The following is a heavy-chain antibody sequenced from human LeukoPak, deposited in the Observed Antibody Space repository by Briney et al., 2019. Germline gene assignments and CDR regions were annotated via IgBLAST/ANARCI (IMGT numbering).Heavy chain of an antibody. Sequence: GGSLRLSCAASGFTFSSYNMNWVRQAPGKGLEWVSSISSSSSYIYYADSVRGRFTISRDNAKNSLSLQMNSLRAEDTAVYYCVRDGGVSGYDLLDYWGQGTLVTVSS. CDR2: ISSSSSYI. CDR3: VRDGGVSGYDLLDY. J-gene: IGHJ4*02. V-gene: IGHV3-21*01. CDR1: GFTFSSYN. D-gene: IGHD5-12*01.